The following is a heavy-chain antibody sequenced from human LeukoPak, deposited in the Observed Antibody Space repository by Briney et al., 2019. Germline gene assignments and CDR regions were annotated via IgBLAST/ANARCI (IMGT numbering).Heavy chain of an antibody. CDR3: AKEGYSYGYGYYFDY. CDR1: GFTFSSYG. D-gene: IGHD5-18*01. Sequence: PGGSLRLSCAASGFTFSSYGMHWVRQAPGKGLEWVAFIRYDGSNKYYADSVKGRFTISRDNSKNTLYLQMNSLRAEDTAVYYCAKEGYSYGYGYYFDYWGQGTLVTVSS. J-gene: IGHJ4*02. CDR2: IRYDGSNK. V-gene: IGHV3-30*02.